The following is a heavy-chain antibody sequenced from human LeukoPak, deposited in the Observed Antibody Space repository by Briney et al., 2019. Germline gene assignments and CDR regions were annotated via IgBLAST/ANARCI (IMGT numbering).Heavy chain of an antibody. D-gene: IGHD6-19*01. CDR1: GFTFSSYA. V-gene: IGHV3-20*04. J-gene: IGHJ4*02. CDR2: INWNGGST. Sequence: GGSLRLSCAASGFTFSSYAMNWVRQAPGKGLEWVSCINWNGGSTGYADSVKGRFTISRDNAKNSLYLQMNSLRAEDTALYYCARPRGYSSGWPPDYWGQGTLVTVSS. CDR3: ARPRGYSSGWPPDY.